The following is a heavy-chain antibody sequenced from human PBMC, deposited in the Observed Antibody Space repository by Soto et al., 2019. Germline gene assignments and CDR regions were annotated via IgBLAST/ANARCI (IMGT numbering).Heavy chain of an antibody. CDR1: GFTFGPFW. CDR2: ISYDGSDK. D-gene: IGHD3-22*01. V-gene: IGHV3-30-3*01. J-gene: IGHJ4*02. Sequence: PGGSLRLSCAASGFTFGPFWMHWVRQAPGKGLEWVALISYDGSDKDYADSVKGRFTISRDNSRNTLFLQMNSLRAEDTAVYYCARDYYKYYDSSGYYRSPAYWGQGTLVTVSS. CDR3: ARDYYKYYDSSGYYRSPAY.